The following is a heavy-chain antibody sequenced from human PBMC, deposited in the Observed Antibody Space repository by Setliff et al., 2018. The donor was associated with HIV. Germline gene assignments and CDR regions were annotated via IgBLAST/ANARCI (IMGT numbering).Heavy chain of an antibody. D-gene: IGHD5-12*01. J-gene: IGHJ4*02. CDR2: IYTSGST. Sequence: SETLSLTCTVSGGSISSGRNYWSWIRQTAGKGLEWIGRIYTSGSTNYNPSLKSRVTISVDTSKNQVSLKLSSATAADTAVYYCARSPGVATITIFDYWGQGTLVTVSS. CDR1: GGSISSGRNY. V-gene: IGHV4-61*02. CDR3: ARSPGVATITIFDY.